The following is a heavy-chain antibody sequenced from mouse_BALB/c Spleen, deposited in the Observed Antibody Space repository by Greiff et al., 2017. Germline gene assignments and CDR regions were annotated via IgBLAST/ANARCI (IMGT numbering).Heavy chain of an antibody. V-gene: IGHV2-6-7*01. CDR2: IWGDGST. CDR3: ARDRYYYGSYYAMDY. Sequence: VKLMESGPGLVAPSQSLSITCTVSGFSLTGYGVNWVRQPPGKGLEWLGMIWGDGSTDYNSALKSRLSISKDNSKSQVFLKMNSLQTDDTARYYCARDRYYYGSYYAMDYWGQGTSVTVSS. J-gene: IGHJ4*01. D-gene: IGHD1-1*01. CDR1: GFSLTGYG.